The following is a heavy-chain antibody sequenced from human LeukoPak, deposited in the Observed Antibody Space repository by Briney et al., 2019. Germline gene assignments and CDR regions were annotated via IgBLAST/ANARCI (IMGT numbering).Heavy chain of an antibody. J-gene: IGHJ4*02. CDR1: GFAFSSYS. Sequence: PGGSLRLSCAASGFAFSSYSMNWVRQAPGKGLEWVSSISSSSSYIYYADSVKGRFTISRDNSKNTLYLQMNSLRAEDTAVYYCARGPSGYHNTGGQGTLVTVSS. CDR3: ARGPSGYHNT. CDR2: ISSSSSYI. V-gene: IGHV3-21*01. D-gene: IGHD5-12*01.